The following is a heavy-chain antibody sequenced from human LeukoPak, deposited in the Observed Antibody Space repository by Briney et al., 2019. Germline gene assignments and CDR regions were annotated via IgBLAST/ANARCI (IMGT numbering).Heavy chain of an antibody. D-gene: IGHD6-13*01. J-gene: IGHJ5*02. V-gene: IGHV3-9*01. CDR1: GFTFDDYA. Sequence: PGRSLRLSCAASGFTFDDYAMHWVRQAPGKGLEWVSGISWNSGSIGYADSVKGRFTISRDNAKNSLYLQMNSLRAEDTALYYCAKAGGSSSWYLNGNWFDPWGQGTLVTVSS. CDR3: AKAGGSSSWYLNGNWFDP. CDR2: ISWNSGSI.